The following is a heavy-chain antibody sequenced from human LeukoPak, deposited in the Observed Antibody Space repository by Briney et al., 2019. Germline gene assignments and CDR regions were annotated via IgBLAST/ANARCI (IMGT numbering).Heavy chain of an antibody. CDR1: GYTFTSYD. V-gene: IGHV1-8*01. J-gene: IGHJ4*02. CDR3: ASRSQSSRPSMIVVVTKVYYFDY. Sequence: ASVKVSCKASGYTFTSYDINWVRQATGQGLEWMGWMNPNSGNTGYAQKFQGRVTMTRNTSISTAYMELSSLRSEDTAVYYCASRSQSSRPSMIVVVTKVYYFDYWGQGTLVTVSS. D-gene: IGHD3-22*01. CDR2: MNPNSGNT.